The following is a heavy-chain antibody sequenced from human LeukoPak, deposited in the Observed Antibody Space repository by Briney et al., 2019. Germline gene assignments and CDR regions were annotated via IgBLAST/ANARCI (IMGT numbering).Heavy chain of an antibody. D-gene: IGHD3-9*01. V-gene: IGHV3-48*03. CDR1: GFTFSRHH. CDR3: FFQDEDGIRYFDWLLPF. J-gene: IGHJ4*02. CDR2: IRSSGSTI. Sequence: PGGSMRLSWAASGFTFSRHHMNCVRQAPVKRLEWVSYIRSSGSTIYYADSVKGRFTISRHNAQNSLSLQMNSLRAEDMAVYYFFFQDEDGIRYFDWLLPFWGQGTLVTVSS.